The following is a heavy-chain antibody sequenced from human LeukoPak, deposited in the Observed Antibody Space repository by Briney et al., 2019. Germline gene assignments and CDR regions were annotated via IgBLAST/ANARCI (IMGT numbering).Heavy chain of an antibody. CDR1: GYTFNTYG. Sequence: GSVSVSCKASGYTFNTYGISWVRQAPGQGLEWMGGISAYNGDTTYAQTLQGRVPLTTAASTSTAYMELRSLRSDATAVYYCARESTGGSLEIDYWGQGTLVTVSS. CDR2: ISAYNGDT. V-gene: IGHV1-18*01. D-gene: IGHD2-8*02. CDR3: ARESTGGSLEIDY. J-gene: IGHJ4*02.